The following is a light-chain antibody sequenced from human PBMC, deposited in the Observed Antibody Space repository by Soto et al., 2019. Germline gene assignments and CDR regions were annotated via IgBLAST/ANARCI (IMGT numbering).Light chain of an antibody. CDR1: RGISGG. CDR2: DAS. Sequence: DIQMTQSPSFLSDSVGARVPFTGGASRGISGGWAWYQQKPGKAPKLLIYDASSLESGVPSRFSGSGSGTEFTLTISSLQPDDFATYYCQQYNHYSGLTFGGGTKVEIK. CDR3: QQYNHYSGLT. V-gene: IGKV1-5*01. J-gene: IGKJ4*01.